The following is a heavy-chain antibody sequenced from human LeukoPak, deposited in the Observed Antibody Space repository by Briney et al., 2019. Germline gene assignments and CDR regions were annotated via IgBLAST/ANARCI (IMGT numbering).Heavy chain of an antibody. J-gene: IGHJ3*02. CDR2: ISGSGGST. CDR3: AKWPEYYYGSGSYYYAPDAFDI. Sequence: PGGSLRLSCAAPGFTFSSYAMSWVRQAPGKGLEWVSAISGSGGSTYYADSVKGRFTISRDNSKHTLYLQMNSLRAEDTAVYYCAKWPEYYYGSGSYYYAPDAFDIWGQGTMVTVSS. D-gene: IGHD3-10*01. V-gene: IGHV3-23*01. CDR1: GFTFSSYA.